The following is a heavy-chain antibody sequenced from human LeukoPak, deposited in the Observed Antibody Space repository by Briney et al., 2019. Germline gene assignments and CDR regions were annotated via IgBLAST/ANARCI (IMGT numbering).Heavy chain of an antibody. CDR2: IYHSGST. D-gene: IGHD2-21*02. V-gene: IGHV4-39*01. CDR3: ARSRHRDGYYYYYYMDV. Sequence: SETLSLTCTVSGGSISSSSYYWGWIRQPPGKGLEWIGSIYHSGSTYYNPSLKSRVTISVDTSKNQFSLKLSSVTAADTAVYYCARSRHRDGYYYYYYMDVWGKGTTVTISS. CDR1: GGSISSSSYY. J-gene: IGHJ6*03.